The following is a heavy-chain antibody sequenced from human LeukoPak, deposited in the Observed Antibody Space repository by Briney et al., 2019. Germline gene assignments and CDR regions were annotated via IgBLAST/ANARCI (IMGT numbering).Heavy chain of an antibody. CDR3: ARQTPAYDFSSGYSRNWFDP. CDR2: ISHTGNT. CDR1: GGSISSGGYY. J-gene: IGHJ5*02. V-gene: IGHV4-30-2*03. Sequence: PSQTLSLTCTVSGGSISSGGYYWSWIRQPPGKGLEWIGSISHTGNTYYNPSLKGRVVMSIDRSKNQFFVRLSFVTAADTAFYYCARQTPAYDFSSGYSRNWFDPWGQGILVTVSS. D-gene: IGHD3/OR15-3a*01.